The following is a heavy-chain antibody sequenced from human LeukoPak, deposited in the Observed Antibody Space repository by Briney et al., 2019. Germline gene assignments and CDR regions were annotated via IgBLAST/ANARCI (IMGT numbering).Heavy chain of an antibody. Sequence: GASVKVSCKASGYTFTSYGISWVRQAPGQGREWMGWISAYNGNTNYAQKLQGRVTMTTDTSTSTAYMELRSLRSDDTAVYYCASGRNYDSSGYYYRDAFDIWGQGIMVTVSS. CDR1: GYTFTSYG. CDR2: ISAYNGNT. D-gene: IGHD3-22*01. J-gene: IGHJ3*02. V-gene: IGHV1-18*01. CDR3: ASGRNYDSSGYYYRDAFDI.